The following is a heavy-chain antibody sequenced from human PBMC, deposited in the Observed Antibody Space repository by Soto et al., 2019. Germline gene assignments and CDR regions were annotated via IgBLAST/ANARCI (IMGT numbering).Heavy chain of an antibody. V-gene: IGHV6-1*01. CDR3: ARELGDSGYDFSQPYSSSWYQENLLWYFDY. J-gene: IGHJ4*02. D-gene: IGHD6-13*01. CDR2: TYYRSKWYN. Sequence: SPTLSLTCAISGDSVSSNSAAWNWIRQSPSRGLEWLGRTYYRSKWYNDYAVSVKSRITINPDTSKNQFSLQLNSVTPEDTAVYYCARELGDSGYDFSQPYSSSWYQENLLWYFDYWGQGTLVTVSS. CDR1: GDSVSSNSAA.